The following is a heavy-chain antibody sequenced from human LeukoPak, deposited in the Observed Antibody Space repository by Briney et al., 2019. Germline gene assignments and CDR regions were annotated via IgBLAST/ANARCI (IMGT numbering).Heavy chain of an antibody. Sequence: PSETLSLTCTVSGGSISSSSYYWGWIRQPPGKGLEWIGSIYYSGSTYYNPSLKSRVTISVDTSKNQFSLKLSSVTAADTAVYYCARDGGNYGDYQGGAFGPNWFDPWGQGTLVTVSS. V-gene: IGHV4-39*07. CDR3: ARDGGNYGDYQGGAFGPNWFDP. CDR1: GGSISSSSYY. CDR2: IYYSGST. D-gene: IGHD4-17*01. J-gene: IGHJ5*02.